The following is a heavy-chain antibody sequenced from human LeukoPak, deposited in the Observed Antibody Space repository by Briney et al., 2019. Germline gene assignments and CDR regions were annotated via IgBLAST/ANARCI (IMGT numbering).Heavy chain of an antibody. CDR1: GYTFTSYG. J-gene: IGHJ5*02. V-gene: IGHV1-18*01. D-gene: IGHD3-3*01. CDR3: ARVSRGVTIFGNNWFDP. Sequence: GASVKVSCKASGYTFTSYGISWVRQAPGQGLEWMGWISAYNGNTNYAQKLQGRVTMTTDTSTSTAYMELSSLRSEDTAVYYCARVSRGVTIFGNNWFDPWGQGTLVTVSS. CDR2: ISAYNGNT.